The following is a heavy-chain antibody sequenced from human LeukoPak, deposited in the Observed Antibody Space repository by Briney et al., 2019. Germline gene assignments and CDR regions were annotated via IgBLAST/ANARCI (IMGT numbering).Heavy chain of an antibody. Sequence: GASVKVSCKASGYTFTSYDINWVRQATGQGLEWMGWMNPNSGNTGYAQKFQGRVTMTRNTSISTAYMELSRLRSDDTAVYYCARDSGNSSPMYYFDYWGQGTLVTVSS. CDR1: GYTFTSYD. V-gene: IGHV1-8*01. J-gene: IGHJ4*02. D-gene: IGHD6-19*01. CDR3: ARDSGNSSPMYYFDY. CDR2: MNPNSGNT.